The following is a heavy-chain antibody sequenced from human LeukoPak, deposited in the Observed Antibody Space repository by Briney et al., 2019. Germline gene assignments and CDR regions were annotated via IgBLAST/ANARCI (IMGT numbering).Heavy chain of an antibody. CDR3: AKDGDGDPYYYYYMDV. J-gene: IGHJ6*03. D-gene: IGHD4-17*01. Sequence: PGGSLRLSCAASGFTFSSYGMHWVRQAPGKGLEWVAVISYDGSNKYYADSVKGRFTISRDNSKNTLYLQMNSLRAEDTAVYYCAKDGDGDPYYYYYMDVWGKGTTVTVSS. V-gene: IGHV3-30*18. CDR1: GFTFSSYG. CDR2: ISYDGSNK.